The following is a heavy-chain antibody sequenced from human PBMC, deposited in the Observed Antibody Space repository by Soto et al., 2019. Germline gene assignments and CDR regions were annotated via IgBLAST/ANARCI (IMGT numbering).Heavy chain of an antibody. J-gene: IGHJ6*02. CDR2: IYHSGST. Sequence: SETLSLTCAVSGGSISSGGYSWSWIRQPPGKGLEWIGYIYHSGSTYYNPSLKSRVTISVDRSKNQFSLKLSSVTAADTAVYYCARVAAVGGMDVWGQGTTVSVSS. V-gene: IGHV4-30-2*01. D-gene: IGHD2-15*01. CDR3: ARVAAVGGMDV. CDR1: GGSISSGGYS.